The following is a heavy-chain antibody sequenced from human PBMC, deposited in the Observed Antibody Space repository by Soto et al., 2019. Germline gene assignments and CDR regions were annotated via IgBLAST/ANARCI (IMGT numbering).Heavy chain of an antibody. J-gene: IGHJ6*02. CDR3: ARDSPGYYGMGV. V-gene: IGHV3-21*04. Sequence: GGSLRLSCAASGFTFSSYAMSWVRQAPGKGLEWVSAISSSGSTIYYADSVKGRFTISRDNAKNSLYLQMNSLRAEDTAVYYCARDSPGYYGMGVWGQGTTVTVSS. CDR2: ISSSGSTI. D-gene: IGHD7-27*01. CDR1: GFTFSSYA.